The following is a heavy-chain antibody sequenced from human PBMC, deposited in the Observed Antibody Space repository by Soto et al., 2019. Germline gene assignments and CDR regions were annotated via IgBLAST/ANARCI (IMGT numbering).Heavy chain of an antibody. D-gene: IGHD5-12*01. Sequence: SETLSLTCTVSGGSISSSSYYWGWILQPPGKGLEWIGSIYYSGSTYYNPSLKSRVTISVDTSKNQFSLKLSSVTAADTAVYYCARYGGYDYRVDYWGQGTLVTVSS. CDR2: IYYSGST. V-gene: IGHV4-39*07. CDR1: GGSISSSSYY. CDR3: ARYGGYDYRVDY. J-gene: IGHJ4*02.